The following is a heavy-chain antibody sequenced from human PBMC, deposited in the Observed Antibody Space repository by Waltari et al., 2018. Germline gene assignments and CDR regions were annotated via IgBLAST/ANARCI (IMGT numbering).Heavy chain of an antibody. D-gene: IGHD5-12*01. CDR2: VSYSGAT. CDR3: ATYIGASVGTAAFDV. Sequence: QLQLQESGPRLVQPSETLSLTCTVSGVSITSNRHYWAWIRQSPGQGLVWIGTVSYSGATYISPSLKSRVSVSRDTSKNQLSLILGSVTAADMAVYYCATYIGASVGTAAFDVWGQDTMVTVSS. J-gene: IGHJ3*01. V-gene: IGHV4-39*01. CDR1: GVSITSNRHY.